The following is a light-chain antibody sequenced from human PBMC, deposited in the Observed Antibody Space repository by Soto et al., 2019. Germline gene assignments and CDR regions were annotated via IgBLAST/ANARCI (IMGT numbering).Light chain of an antibody. CDR1: QSVTSSY. Sequence: EIVLTQSPGTLSLSPGERATLSCRASQSVTSSYLAWYQQKPGQAPRLLIYGASSRATGIPDRFSGGGSGTDFTLTISRLEPEDFAVYYCQQYGSSPRTFGQGTQVEIK. V-gene: IGKV3-20*01. J-gene: IGKJ1*01. CDR3: QQYGSSPRT. CDR2: GAS.